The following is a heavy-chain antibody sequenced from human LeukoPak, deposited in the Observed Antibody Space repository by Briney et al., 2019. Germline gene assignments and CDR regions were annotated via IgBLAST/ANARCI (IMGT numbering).Heavy chain of an antibody. CDR1: GYSFTNYY. CDR3: ARLVYASGSNYFDY. CDR2: INPSGGAT. Sequence: ASVKVSCKASGYSFTNYYVHWVRQAPGQGLEWMGVINPSGGATSYAQKFQGGVTMTRDTSTSALSMELSSLRSDDTAVYYCARLVYASGSNYFDYWGQGTLVTVSS. D-gene: IGHD3-10*01. V-gene: IGHV1-46*01. J-gene: IGHJ4*02.